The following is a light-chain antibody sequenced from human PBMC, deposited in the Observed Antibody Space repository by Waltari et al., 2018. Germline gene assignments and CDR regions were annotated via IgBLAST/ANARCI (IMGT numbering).Light chain of an antibody. CDR1: QNIGPW. V-gene: IGKV1-5*03. Sequence: DIQMTQSPSTVSASVGDRVTITCRTSQNIGPWLAWYQQKPRRAPNLLIYRASSLQSGVPSRFSGSGSGTEFTLTITSLQPDDIATYYCQQYESSSPYTFGPGTKLEIK. CDR2: RAS. J-gene: IGKJ2*01. CDR3: QQYESSSPYT.